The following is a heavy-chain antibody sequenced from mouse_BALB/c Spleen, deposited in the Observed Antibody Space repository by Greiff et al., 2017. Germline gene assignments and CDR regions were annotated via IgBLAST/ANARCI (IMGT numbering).Heavy chain of an antibody. V-gene: IGHV2-3*01. CDR3: AEAGGNDGDSDWYFDV. CDR1: GFSLTSYG. J-gene: IGHJ1*01. D-gene: IGHD2-3*01. CDR2: IRGDGST. Sequence: VQLQQSGPGLVAPSQSLSISCTASGFSLTSYGVSWVRQPPGKGLEWLGVIRGDGSTNYHSALISRLSISKDNSKGQVFLKLNSLQTDDTATYYCAEAGGNDGDSDWYFDVWGAGTTVTVSS.